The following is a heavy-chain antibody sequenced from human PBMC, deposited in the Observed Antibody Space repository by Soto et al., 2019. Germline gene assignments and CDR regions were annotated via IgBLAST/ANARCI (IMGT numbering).Heavy chain of an antibody. CDR1: GGSFSGYY. CDR3: ARQPEGLATISYYFDY. CDR2: INHSGST. D-gene: IGHD3-9*01. Sequence: SETLSLTCAVYGGSFSGYYWSWIRQPPGKGLEWIGEINHSGSTNYNPSLKSRVTISVDTSKNQFSLKLSSVTAADTAVYYCARQPEGLATISYYFDYWGQGALVT. J-gene: IGHJ4*02. V-gene: IGHV4-34*01.